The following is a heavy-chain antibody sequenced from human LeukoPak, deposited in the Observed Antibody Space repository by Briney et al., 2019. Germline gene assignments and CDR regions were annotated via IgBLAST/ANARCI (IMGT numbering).Heavy chain of an antibody. D-gene: IGHD3-22*01. CDR2: IYPGDSDT. V-gene: IGHV5-51*01. CDR1: GYSFTSYW. CDR3: ARTYYYDSSGYPLIDY. Sequence: GESLKISCKGSGYSFTSYWIGWVRQMPGKGLEWMEIIYPGDSDTRYSPSFQGQVTISADKSISTAYLQWSSLKASDTAMYYCARTYYYDSSGYPLIDYWGQRTLVTVSS. J-gene: IGHJ4*02.